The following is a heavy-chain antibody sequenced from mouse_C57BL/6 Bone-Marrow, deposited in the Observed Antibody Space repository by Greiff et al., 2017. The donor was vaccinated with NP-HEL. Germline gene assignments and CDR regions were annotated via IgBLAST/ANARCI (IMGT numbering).Heavy chain of an antibody. CDR3: AREKGSYGNLYWYFDV. D-gene: IGHD2-1*01. CDR1: GYTFTDYY. J-gene: IGHJ1*03. Sequence: VVESGPELVKPGASVKISCKASGYTFTDYYINWVKQRPGQGLEWIGWIYPGSGNTKYNEKFKGKATLTVDTSSSTAYMQLSSLTSEDSAVYFCAREKGSYGNLYWYFDVWGTGTTVTVSS. V-gene: IGHV1-84*01. CDR2: IYPGSGNT.